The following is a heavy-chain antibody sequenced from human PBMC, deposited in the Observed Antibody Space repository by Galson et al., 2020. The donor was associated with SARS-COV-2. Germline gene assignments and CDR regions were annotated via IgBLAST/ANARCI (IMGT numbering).Heavy chain of an antibody. D-gene: IGHD6-19*01. V-gene: IGHV3-33*01. CDR1: GFTFSDHA. CDR3: ARDGQSSSGWAFDY. Sequence: GASLKISCAASGFTFSDHAMHWVRQAPGKGLEWVAQIYFDGSEKYYGDSVKGRFTISRDSSKNTVYLQMNNLRADDTAVYYCARDGQSSSGWAFDYWGQGTLLTVSS. CDR2: IYFDGSEK. J-gene: IGHJ4*02.